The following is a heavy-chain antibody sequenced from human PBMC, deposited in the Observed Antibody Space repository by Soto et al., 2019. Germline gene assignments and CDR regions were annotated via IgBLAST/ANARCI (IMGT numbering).Heavy chain of an antibody. J-gene: IGHJ6*03. CDR2: ISGSGGST. Sequence: EVQLLESGGGLVQPGGSLRLSCAASGFTFSSYAMSWVRQAPGKWLEWVSAISGSGGSTYYADSVKGRFTISRDNSKNTLYLQMNSLRAEDTAVYYCAKHVQMLYYYYYMDVWGKGTTVTVSS. CDR1: GFTFSSYA. CDR3: AKHVQMLYYYYYMDV. D-gene: IGHD3-10*02. V-gene: IGHV3-23*01.